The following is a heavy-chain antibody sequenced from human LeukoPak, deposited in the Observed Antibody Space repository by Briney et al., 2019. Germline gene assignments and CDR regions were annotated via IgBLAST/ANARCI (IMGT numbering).Heavy chain of an antibody. CDR3: AMEFCSSTSCYKASRNY. D-gene: IGHD2-2*02. J-gene: IGHJ4*02. V-gene: IGHV3-21*01. CDR1: GFTFSSYS. Sequence: PGGSLRLSCAASGFTFSSYSMNWVRQAPGKGLEWVSSISSSSSYIYYAASVKGRFTISRDNAKNSLYLQMNSLRAEDTAVYYCAMEFCSSTSCYKASRNYWGQGTLVTVSS. CDR2: ISSSSSYI.